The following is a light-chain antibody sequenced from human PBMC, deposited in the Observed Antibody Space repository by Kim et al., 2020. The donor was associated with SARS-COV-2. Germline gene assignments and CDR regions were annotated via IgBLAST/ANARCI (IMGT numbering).Light chain of an antibody. CDR2: DAS. V-gene: IGKV1-27*01. CDR3: QKYNGAPWT. J-gene: IGKJ1*01. Sequence: ASVGDRVTITCRASQGISSNVAWYQQKPGDVPKLLIYDASALLSGVPSRFSGSGSGTDFALTISSLQPEDVATYYCQKYNGAPWTFGQGTKVDIK. CDR1: QGISSN.